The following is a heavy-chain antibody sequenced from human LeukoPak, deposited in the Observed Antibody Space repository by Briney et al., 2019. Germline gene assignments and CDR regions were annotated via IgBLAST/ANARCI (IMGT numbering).Heavy chain of an antibody. CDR2: VNQGGTEK. CDR1: GFTFSSQW. CDR3: AREGDYYDSSGYFDY. J-gene: IGHJ4*02. D-gene: IGHD3-22*01. V-gene: IGHV3-7*01. Sequence: PGGSLRLSCAASGFTFSSQWMSWVRQAPGKGLEWVANVNQGGTEKYYVDSVKGRFTISRDNAKNSLYLQMNSLRAEDTAVYYCAREGDYYDSSGYFDYWGQGTLVTVSS.